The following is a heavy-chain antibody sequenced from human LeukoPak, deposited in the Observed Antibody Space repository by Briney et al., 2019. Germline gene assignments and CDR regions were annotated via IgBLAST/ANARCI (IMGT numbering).Heavy chain of an antibody. CDR1: GFTVSSNY. CDR3: ARDKDGYNLGFDY. J-gene: IGHJ4*02. CDR2: IYNGGST. D-gene: IGHD5-24*01. Sequence: GGSLRLSRAASGFTVSSNYMSWVRQAPGKGLEWVSVIYNGGSTYYADSVKGRFTISRDNSKNTLYLQMNSLRAEDTAVYYCARDKDGYNLGFDYWGQGTLVTVSS. V-gene: IGHV3-53*01.